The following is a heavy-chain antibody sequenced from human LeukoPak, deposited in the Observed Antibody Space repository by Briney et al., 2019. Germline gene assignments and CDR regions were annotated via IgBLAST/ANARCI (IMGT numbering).Heavy chain of an antibody. V-gene: IGHV4-39*01. J-gene: IGHJ6*02. D-gene: IGHD3-10*01. CDR3: ARRGGASYWGTGDYYCMDV. Sequence: SETLSLTCTVSGGSISSCSHYWGWIRQPPGKGLEWIGSIYYSGNTYYNPSLMSRVTISVDTSKNQYSLELTSVTAADTAVYYCARRGGASYWGTGDYYCMDVWGQGTTVTVSS. CDR2: IYYSGNT. CDR1: GGSISSCSHY.